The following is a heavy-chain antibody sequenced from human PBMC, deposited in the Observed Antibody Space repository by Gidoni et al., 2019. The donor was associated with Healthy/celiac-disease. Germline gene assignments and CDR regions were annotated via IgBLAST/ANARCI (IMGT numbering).Heavy chain of an antibody. V-gene: IGHV3-23*01. CDR3: SKDAGAVTLPFFDY. CDR1: GFPVSSFG. J-gene: IGHJ4*01. D-gene: IGHD3-16*01. Sequence: EVQLLESGGGLVQPGGSLRLSCEVSGFPVSSFGMSWVRQAPGRGLEWISTISGSGANTHYADSVKGRFTISRDNSKSTLYLQMNSLRAEDTAVYFCSKDAGAVTLPFFDYWDHGTLVTVSS. CDR2: ISGSGANT.